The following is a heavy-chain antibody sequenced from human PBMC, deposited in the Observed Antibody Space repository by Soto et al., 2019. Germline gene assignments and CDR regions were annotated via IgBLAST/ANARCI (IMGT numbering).Heavy chain of an antibody. Sequence: LRLSCAASGFSFSISPMHWVRQAPGKGPEWVALISYDGTSKFYADSVKGRFTISRDNSKSTLYLQVDSLRPEDAAVYYCARDPKTSGGQHWAFNYFDSWGQGTLVTVSS. CDR3: ARDPKTSGGQHWAFNYFDS. CDR1: GFSFSISP. V-gene: IGHV3-30-3*01. CDR2: ISYDGTSK. J-gene: IGHJ4*02. D-gene: IGHD7-27*01.